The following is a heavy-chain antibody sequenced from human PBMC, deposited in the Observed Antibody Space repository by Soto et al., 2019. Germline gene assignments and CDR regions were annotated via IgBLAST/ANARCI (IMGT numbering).Heavy chain of an antibody. CDR3: TRNPSYDTSGPLHYYYGMDI. D-gene: IGHD3-22*01. J-gene: IGHJ6*02. Sequence: ASVKVSCKASGYIFTSYDVNWVRQAPGQGLEWMGWMNPNSGNTGYVQKFQGRVTMTRDTSISTAYMELSSLRSEDTAVYYSTRNPSYDTSGPLHYYYGMDIWGQGTTVTVSS. V-gene: IGHV1-8*01. CDR2: MNPNSGNT. CDR1: GYIFTSYD.